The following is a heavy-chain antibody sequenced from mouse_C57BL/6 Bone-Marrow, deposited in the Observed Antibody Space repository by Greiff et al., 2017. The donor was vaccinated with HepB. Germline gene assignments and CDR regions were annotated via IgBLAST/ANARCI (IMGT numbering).Heavy chain of an antibody. Sequence: ESGPGLVKPSQSLSLTCSVTGYSITSGYYWNWIRQFPGNKLEWMGYISYDGSNNYNPSLQNRISITRDTSKNQFFLKLNSVTTEDTATYYCAREGDGYQAWFAYWGQGTLVTVSA. D-gene: IGHD2-3*01. V-gene: IGHV3-6*01. CDR1: GYSITSGYY. CDR2: ISYDGSN. J-gene: IGHJ3*01. CDR3: AREGDGYQAWFAY.